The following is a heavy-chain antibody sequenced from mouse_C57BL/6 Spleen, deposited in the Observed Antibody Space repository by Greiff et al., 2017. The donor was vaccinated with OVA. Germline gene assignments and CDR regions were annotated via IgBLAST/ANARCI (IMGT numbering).Heavy chain of an antibody. J-gene: IGHJ3*01. CDR2: IDPENGDT. CDR3: TTFGYTAY. V-gene: IGHV14-4*01. D-gene: IGHD2-2*01. CDR1: GFNIKDDY. Sequence: VQLQQSGAELVRPGASVKLSCTASGFNIKDDYMHWVKQRPEQGLEWIGWIDPENGDTEYASKFQGKATITADTSSSPAYLQLSSLTSEDTAVYYCTTFGYTAYWGQGTLVTVSA.